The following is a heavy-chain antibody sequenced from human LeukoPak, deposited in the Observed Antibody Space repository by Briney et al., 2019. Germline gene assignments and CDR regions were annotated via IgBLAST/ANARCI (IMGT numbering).Heavy chain of an antibody. CDR2: IYYSGST. J-gene: IGHJ4*02. CDR3: ARGSGSCFFDY. V-gene: IGHV4-59*01. D-gene: IGHD6-19*01. CDR1: GGSISSYY. Sequence: SETLSLTCTVSGGSISSYYWSWIRQPPGKGLEWIGYIYYSGSTNYNPSLKSRVTISVDTSKNQFSLKLSSVTAADTAVYYCARGSGSCFFDYWGQGTLVTVSS.